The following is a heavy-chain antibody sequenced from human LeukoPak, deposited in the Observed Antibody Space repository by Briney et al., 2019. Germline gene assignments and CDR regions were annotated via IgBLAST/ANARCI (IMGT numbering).Heavy chain of an antibody. CDR3: ARDFPGYCSSTSCYS. V-gene: IGHV4-38-2*02. J-gene: IGHJ4*02. CDR2: IYHSGST. Sequence: SETLSLTCALSGYSISSGYYWGWIRQPPGKGLEWIGSIYHSGSTYYNPSLKSRVTISVDTSKNQFSLKLSSVTAADTAVYYCARDFPGYCSSTSCYSWGQGTLVTVSS. D-gene: IGHD2-2*02. CDR1: GYSISSGYY.